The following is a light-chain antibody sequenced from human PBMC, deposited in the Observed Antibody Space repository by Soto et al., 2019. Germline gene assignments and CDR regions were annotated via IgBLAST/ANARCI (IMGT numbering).Light chain of an antibody. J-gene: IGKJ4*01. CDR2: AAS. Sequence: DIQLTQSPSFLSPSIGESVTITCRASQGISSYLAWYQQKPGKAPKLLIYAASTLQSGVPSRFRGSGSGTEFTLTSSSLQPEDFATYYCQQLNSYPLTFGGGTKVDIK. CDR3: QQLNSYPLT. V-gene: IGKV1-9*01. CDR1: QGISSY.